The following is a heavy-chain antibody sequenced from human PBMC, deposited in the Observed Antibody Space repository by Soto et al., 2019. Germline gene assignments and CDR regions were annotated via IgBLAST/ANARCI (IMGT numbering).Heavy chain of an antibody. V-gene: IGHV3-33*01. CDR2: IWYDGSNK. Sequence: QVQLVESGGGVVQPGRSLRLSCAASGFTFSSYGMHWVRQAPGKGLEWVAGIWYDGSNKYYADSVKGRFTISRDNSKNPLYLQMNSMRAEDTAVYYCARDYYDSSYPPQYYFDYWGQGTLVTVSS. D-gene: IGHD3-22*01. CDR3: ARDYYDSSYPPQYYFDY. CDR1: GFTFSSYG. J-gene: IGHJ4*02.